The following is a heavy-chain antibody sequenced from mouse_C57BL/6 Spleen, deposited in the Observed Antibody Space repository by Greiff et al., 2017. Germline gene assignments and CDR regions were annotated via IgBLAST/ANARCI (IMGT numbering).Heavy chain of an antibody. CDR3: AAPASEV. V-gene: IGHV1-82*01. J-gene: IGHJ1*03. CDR1: GYAFSSSW. Sequence: VKLQESGPELVKPGASVKISCKASGYAFSSSWMNWVKQRPGKGLEWIGRIYPGDGDTNYNGKFKGKATLTADKSSSTAYMQLSSLTSEDSAVYFCAAPASEVWGTGTTVTVSS. CDR2: IYPGDGDT.